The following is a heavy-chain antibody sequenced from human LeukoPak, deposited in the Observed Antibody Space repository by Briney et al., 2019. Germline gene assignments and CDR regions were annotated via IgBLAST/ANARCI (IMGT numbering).Heavy chain of an antibody. CDR3: ARDILDVGATHYFDY. J-gene: IGHJ4*02. CDR1: GGSISSYC. CDR2: IYYSVST. Sequence: SETLSLTWTVSGGSISSYCWGWIRQPPGKGLGWIGYIYYSVSTNYNPSLKSRVTISVDTSKNQFSLTVSSVTAADTAIYYCARDILDVGATHYFDYWGQGSLLTVSS. V-gene: IGHV4-59*01. D-gene: IGHD1-26*01.